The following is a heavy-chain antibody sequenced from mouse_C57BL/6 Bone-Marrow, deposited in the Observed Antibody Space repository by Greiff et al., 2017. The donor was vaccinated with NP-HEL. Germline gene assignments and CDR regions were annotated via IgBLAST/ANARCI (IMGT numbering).Heavy chain of an antibody. V-gene: IGHV1-82*01. CDR3: ARFGNYGTRDYAMYY. J-gene: IGHJ4*01. D-gene: IGHD1-1*01. CDR2: IYPGDGDT. CDR1: GYAFSSSW. Sequence: QVQLQQSGPELVKPGASVKISCKASGYAFSSSWMNWVKQRPGKGLEWIGRIYPGDGDTNYNGKFKGKATLTADKSSSTAYMQLSSLTSEDSAVYFCARFGNYGTRDYAMYYWGQGTSVTVSS.